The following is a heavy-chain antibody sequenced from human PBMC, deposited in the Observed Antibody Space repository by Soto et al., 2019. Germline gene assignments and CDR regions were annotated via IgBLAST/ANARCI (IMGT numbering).Heavy chain of an antibody. CDR2: IYPGDSDT. Sequence: PGESLKISCKGSGYSFTSYWIGWVRQMPGKGLEWMGIIYPGDSDTRYSPSFQGQVTISADKSISTAYLQWSSLKASDTAMYYCASGGAYYYGSGSYSYYYYGMDVWGQGTKVTVSS. D-gene: IGHD3-10*01. CDR3: ASGGAYYYGSGSYSYYYYGMDV. CDR1: GYSFTSYW. J-gene: IGHJ6*02. V-gene: IGHV5-51*01.